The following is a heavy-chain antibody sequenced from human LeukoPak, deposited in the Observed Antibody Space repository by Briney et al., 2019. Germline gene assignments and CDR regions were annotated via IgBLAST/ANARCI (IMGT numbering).Heavy chain of an antibody. CDR3: AKDRYCSSTSCYGSYYYYYMDV. CDR2: ISYDGSNK. J-gene: IGHJ6*03. D-gene: IGHD2-2*01. V-gene: IGHV3-30*18. CDR1: GFTFSSYG. Sequence: PGGSLRLSCAASGFTFSSYGMHWVRQAPGKGLEWVAVISYDGSNKYYADSVKGRFTISRDNSKNTLYLQMNSLRAEDTAVYYCAKDRYCSSTSCYGSYYYYYMDVWGKGTTVTISS.